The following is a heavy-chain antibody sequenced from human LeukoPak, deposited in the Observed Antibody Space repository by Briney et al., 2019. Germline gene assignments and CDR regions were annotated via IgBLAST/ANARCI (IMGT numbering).Heavy chain of an antibody. CDR2: IWYDGSNK. J-gene: IGHJ4*02. CDR3: ARDPCSGGSCYLDY. D-gene: IGHD2-15*01. Sequence: TGRSLRLSCAASGFTFSSYGMHWVRQAPGKGLEWVAVIWYDGSNKYYADSVKGRFTISRDNSKNTLYLQMNSLRAEDTAVYYCARDPCSGGSCYLDYWGQGTLVTVSS. CDR1: GFTFSSYG. V-gene: IGHV3-33*01.